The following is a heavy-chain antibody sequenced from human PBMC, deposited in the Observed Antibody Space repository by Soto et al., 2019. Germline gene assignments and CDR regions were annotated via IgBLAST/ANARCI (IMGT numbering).Heavy chain of an antibody. V-gene: IGHV3-30*18. D-gene: IGHD2-8*01. Sequence: QVQLVESGGGVVQPGRSLRLSCEASGFTFSSYGMHWVRQAPGKGLEWVAVISYDGSNKYYADSVKGRFTISRDNSKNTLYLQMNSLRAEDTAVYYCAKEYRYCTNGVCSYYYYYYLDVWGKGTTVTVSS. CDR1: GFTFSSYG. CDR2: ISYDGSNK. CDR3: AKEYRYCTNGVCSYYYYYYLDV. J-gene: IGHJ6*03.